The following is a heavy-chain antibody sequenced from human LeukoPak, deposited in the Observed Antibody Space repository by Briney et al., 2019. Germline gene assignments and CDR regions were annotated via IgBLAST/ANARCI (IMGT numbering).Heavy chain of an antibody. CDR1: VGTFIIYA. CDR2: IIPIIDTA. CDR3: ARTRTRGDYYYYYMDV. J-gene: IGHJ6*03. D-gene: IGHD1-1*01. V-gene: IGHV1-69*13. Sequence: SVTVSFTVSVGTFIIYAISWVRQAPGQGGGWMGGIIPIIDTASFAHTFQGRVTLTADESTSTAYMELSSLRSEDTAVYYCARTRTRGDYYYYYMDVWGKGTTVTVSS.